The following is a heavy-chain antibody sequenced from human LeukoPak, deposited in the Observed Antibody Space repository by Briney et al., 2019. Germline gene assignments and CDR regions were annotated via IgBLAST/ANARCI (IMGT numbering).Heavy chain of an antibody. CDR3: AGDRIAVAKFYFDY. CDR2: ISNDGSNK. Sequence: HAGRSLRLSCAASGFTFSSYAMHWVRQAPGKGLEWVALISNDGSNKDYADSAKGRFTISRDNSKNTLYLQMNSLRAEDTAVYYCAGDRIAVAKFYFDYWGQGTLVTVSS. V-gene: IGHV3-30*04. J-gene: IGHJ4*02. D-gene: IGHD6-19*01. CDR1: GFTFSSYA.